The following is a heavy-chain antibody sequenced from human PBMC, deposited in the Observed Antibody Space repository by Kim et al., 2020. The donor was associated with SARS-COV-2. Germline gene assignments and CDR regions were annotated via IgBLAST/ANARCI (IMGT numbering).Heavy chain of an antibody. D-gene: IGHD2-21*02. CDR1: GFTFSSYW. CDR3: ATGFIDGRGGNSD. Sequence: GGSLRLSCAASGFTFSSYWMHWVRQAPGKGLVWVSRINTDGSDTSYVDSVKGRFTISRDNAKDTLFLQMNSLRNEDTAVYYCATGFIDGRGGNSDWGQGTLVTVSS. CDR2: INTDGSDT. V-gene: IGHV3-74*01. J-gene: IGHJ4*02.